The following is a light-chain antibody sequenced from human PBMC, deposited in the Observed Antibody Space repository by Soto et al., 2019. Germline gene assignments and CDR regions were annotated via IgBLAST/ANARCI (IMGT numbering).Light chain of an antibody. J-gene: IGLJ1*01. CDR1: SSDVGGYNY. V-gene: IGLV2-14*01. Sequence: QSALTQPASVSGSPGQSITISCTGTSSDVGGYNYVSWYQQHPGKAPKLMIYEVSNRPSGVSNRFSGSKSGNTASLTISGLQAEDEADYYCSSYTSSTLLGTGTKLTVL. CDR2: EVS. CDR3: SSYTSSTL.